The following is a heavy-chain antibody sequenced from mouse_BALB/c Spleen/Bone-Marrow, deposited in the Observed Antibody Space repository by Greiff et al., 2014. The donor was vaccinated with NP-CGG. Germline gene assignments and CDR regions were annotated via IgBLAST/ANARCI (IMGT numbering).Heavy chain of an antibody. J-gene: IGHJ4*01. CDR2: ITGGGTT. CDR3: ARHYGYVDAMDY. V-gene: IGHV5-6-5*01. Sequence: EVHLVESGGGLVKPGESLKFSCAASGITVSSYTMSWVRQTPEKRLEWVASITGGGTTYYPDSVKGRFTISIDNARNILYLQVSSLRSEDTAIYYCARHYGYVDAMDYWGQGTSVTVSS. D-gene: IGHD1-2*01. CDR1: GITVSSYT.